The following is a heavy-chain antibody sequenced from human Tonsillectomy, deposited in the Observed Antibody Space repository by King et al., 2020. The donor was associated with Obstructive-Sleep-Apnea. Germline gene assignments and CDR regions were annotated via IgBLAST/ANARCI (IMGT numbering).Heavy chain of an antibody. D-gene: IGHD5-18*01. CDR2: ISYDGSNR. CDR1: GFTFSSYA. Sequence: VQLVESGGGVVQPGRSLRLSCAASGFTFSSYAMHWVRQAPGKGLEWLSFISYDGSNRYYADSVKGRFTISRDNSKNTLFLQMNSLRADDTAMYYCARDTLYTYAHQRAIYWGQGTLVTVSS. J-gene: IGHJ4*02. V-gene: IGHV3-30-3*01. CDR3: ARDTLYTYAHQRAIY.